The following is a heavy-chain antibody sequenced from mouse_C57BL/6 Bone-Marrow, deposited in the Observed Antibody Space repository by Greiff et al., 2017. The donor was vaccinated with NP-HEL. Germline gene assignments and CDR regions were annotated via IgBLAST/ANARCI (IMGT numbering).Heavy chain of an antibody. CDR3: ASPKYYGNHRAFAY. CDR2: IYPRSGNT. Sequence: VQLQQSGAELARPGASVKLSCKASGYTFTSYGISWVKQRTGQGLEWIGEIYPRSGNTYYNEKFKGKATLTADKSSSTAYMELRSLTSEDSAVYFCASPKYYGNHRAFAYWGQGTLVTVSA. J-gene: IGHJ3*01. V-gene: IGHV1-81*01. D-gene: IGHD2-1*01. CDR1: GYTFTSYG.